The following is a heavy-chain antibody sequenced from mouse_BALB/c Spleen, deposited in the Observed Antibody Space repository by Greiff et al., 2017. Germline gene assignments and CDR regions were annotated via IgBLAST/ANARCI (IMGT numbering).Heavy chain of an antibody. J-gene: IGHJ4*01. Sequence: DVKLVESGGGLVQPGGSRKLSCAASGFTFSSFGMHWVRQAPEKGLEWVAYISSGSSTIYYADTVKGRFTISRDNPKNTLFLQMTSLRSEDTAMYYCARGGWKNAMDYWGQGTSVTVSS. CDR1: GFTFSSFG. CDR3: ARGGWKNAMDY. CDR2: ISSGSSTI. V-gene: IGHV5-17*02. D-gene: IGHD1-1*02.